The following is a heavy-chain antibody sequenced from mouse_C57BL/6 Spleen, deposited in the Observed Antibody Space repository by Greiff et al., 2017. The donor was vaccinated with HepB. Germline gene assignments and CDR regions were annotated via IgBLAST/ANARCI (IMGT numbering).Heavy chain of an antibody. D-gene: IGHD2-2*01. CDR2: IWSDGST. CDR3: ARHEGWLRYYAMDY. V-gene: IGHV2-6-1*01. CDR1: GFSLTSYG. Sequence: VKVVESGPGLVAPSQSLSITCTVSGFSLTSYGVHWVRQPPGKGLEWLVVIWSDGSTTYNSALKSRLSISKDNSKSQVFLKMNSLQTDDTAMYYCARHEGWLRYYAMDYWGQGTSVTVSS. J-gene: IGHJ4*01.